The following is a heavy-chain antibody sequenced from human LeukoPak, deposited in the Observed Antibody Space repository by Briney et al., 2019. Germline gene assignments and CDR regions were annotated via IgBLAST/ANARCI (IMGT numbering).Heavy chain of an antibody. CDR1: GGSISNYY. V-gene: IGHV4-4*07. D-gene: IGHD4-17*01. Sequence: PSETLSLTCTVSGGSISNYYWSWMRQSAGKGLQWIGRIYTSGNTNYNPSLESRVTMSVDASKNQFSLKLSSVTAADTAVYYCARERGALRGDAFDIWGQGIMVTVSP. J-gene: IGHJ3*02. CDR2: IYTSGNT. CDR3: ARERGALRGDAFDI.